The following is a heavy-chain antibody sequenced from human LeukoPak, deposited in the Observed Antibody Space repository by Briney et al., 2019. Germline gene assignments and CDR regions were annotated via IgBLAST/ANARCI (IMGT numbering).Heavy chain of an antibody. CDR1: GGTFSSYS. CDR2: ISSSSSYI. CDR3: ASRGGYDARWY. J-gene: IGHJ4*02. V-gene: IGHV3-21*01. Sequence: GASVKVSCKASGGTFSSYSMNWVRQAPGKGLEWVSSISSSSSYIYYADSVKGRFTISRDNAKNSLYLQMNSLRAEDTAVYYCASRGGYDARWYWGQGTLVTVSS. D-gene: IGHD4-23*01.